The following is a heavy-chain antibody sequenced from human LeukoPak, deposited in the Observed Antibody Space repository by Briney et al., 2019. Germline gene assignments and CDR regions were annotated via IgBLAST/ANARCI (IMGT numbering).Heavy chain of an antibody. CDR3: AKVGCSSTSCPWVC. Sequence: GGSLRLSCSASGLTFSSYAMSWVRQAPGRGLEWVSAISGSGGSTYYADSVKGRFTISRDNSKNTLYLQMNSLRAEDTAVYYCAKVGCSSTSCPWVCWGQGTLVTVSS. J-gene: IGHJ4*02. D-gene: IGHD2-2*01. CDR2: ISGSGGST. CDR1: GLTFSSYA. V-gene: IGHV3-23*01.